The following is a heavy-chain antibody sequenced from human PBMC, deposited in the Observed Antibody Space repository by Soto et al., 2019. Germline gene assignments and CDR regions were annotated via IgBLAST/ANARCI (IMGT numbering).Heavy chain of an antibody. V-gene: IGHV4-34*01. CDR1: GGSFSGYY. CDR3: AKGVNGDFWSGYYTGYYFDY. D-gene: IGHD3-3*01. J-gene: IGHJ4*02. CDR2: INHSGST. Sequence: SETLSLTCAVYGGSFSGYYWSWIRQPPGKGLEWIGEINHSGSTNYNPSLKSRVTISVDTSKNQFSLKLSSVTAADTAVYYCAKGVNGDFWSGYYTGYYFDYWGQGTLVTVSS.